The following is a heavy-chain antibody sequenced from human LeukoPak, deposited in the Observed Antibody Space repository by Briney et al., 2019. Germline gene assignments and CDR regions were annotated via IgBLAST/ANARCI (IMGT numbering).Heavy chain of an antibody. D-gene: IGHD2/OR15-2a*01. CDR2: IFYSGNT. CDR3: ARRGITYSNSFFAF. V-gene: IGHV4-39*01. CDR1: GGSIGSSNYY. Sequence: SETLSLTCTVSGGSIGSSNYYWGWIRQPPGKGLEWIGHIFYSGNTYYNPSLKSRVTISVDTSKNQFSLHLSSVTAADTATYYCARRGITYSNSFFAFWGQGTLVTVSS. J-gene: IGHJ4*02.